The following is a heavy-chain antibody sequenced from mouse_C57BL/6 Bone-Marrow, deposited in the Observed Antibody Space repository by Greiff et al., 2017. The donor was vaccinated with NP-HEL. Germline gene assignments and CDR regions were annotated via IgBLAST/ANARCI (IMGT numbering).Heavy chain of an antibody. D-gene: IGHD4-1*01. CDR1: GFNIKDYY. J-gene: IGHJ1*03. Sequence: VQLQQSGAELVKPGASVKLSCTASGFNIKDYYMHWVKQRTEQGLEWIGRIDPEAGETKYAPKFPGKATITADTSSNTAYLQLSSLTSEDTAVYYCALTGTEYFDVWGTGTTVTVSS. CDR3: ALTGTEYFDV. CDR2: IDPEAGET. V-gene: IGHV14-2*01.